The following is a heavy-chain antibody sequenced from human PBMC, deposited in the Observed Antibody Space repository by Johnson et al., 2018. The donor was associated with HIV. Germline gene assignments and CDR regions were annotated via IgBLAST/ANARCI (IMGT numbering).Heavy chain of an antibody. CDR1: GFTFSSYG. CDR3: ARDGGIYYYDSSGPILWAFDI. CDR2: ISYDGSNK. V-gene: IGHV3-30*03. J-gene: IGHJ3*02. D-gene: IGHD3-22*01. Sequence: QVQLVESGGGVVQPGRSLRLSCAASGFTFSSYGMHWVRQAPGKGLEWVAVISYDGSNKYYADSVKGRFTISRDNSKNTLYLQMNSLRAEDTAVYYCARDGGIYYYDSSGPILWAFDIWGQGTMVTVSS.